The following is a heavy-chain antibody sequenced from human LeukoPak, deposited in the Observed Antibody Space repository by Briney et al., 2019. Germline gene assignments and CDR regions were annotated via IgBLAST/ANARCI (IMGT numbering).Heavy chain of an antibody. V-gene: IGHV3-7*01. J-gene: IGHJ4*02. D-gene: IGHD4-17*01. CDR3: ARSAPGRNYGDYDY. CDR2: IKEDGSEK. Sequence: GGSMGLSCAASGFTFSSYWRSWVRQARGKGLEWVANIKEDGSEKYYVDSVKGRFTISRDNAKNSLYLQMNSLRAEDTAVYYCARSAPGRNYGDYDYWGQGTLVTVSS. CDR1: GFTFSSYW.